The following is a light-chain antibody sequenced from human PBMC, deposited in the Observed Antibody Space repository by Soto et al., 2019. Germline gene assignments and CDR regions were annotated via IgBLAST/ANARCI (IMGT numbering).Light chain of an antibody. V-gene: IGLV1-40*01. Sequence: QAVVTQPPSVSGAPGQRVTISCTGNNSNLGAGYDVHWYQQLPGAAPKLVIFGNRNRPSVVPERFSGSKSGTSASLAITGLQAEDEADYYCQAYDYSLTAFVFGGGTKLTVL. CDR3: QAYDYSLTAFV. J-gene: IGLJ3*02. CDR1: NSNLGAGYD. CDR2: GNR.